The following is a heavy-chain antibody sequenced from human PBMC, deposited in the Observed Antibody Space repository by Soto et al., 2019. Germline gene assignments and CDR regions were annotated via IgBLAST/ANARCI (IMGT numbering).Heavy chain of an antibody. V-gene: IGHV1-69*13. CDR3: ATKTNLYCSGGSCYPKNYYYYYYGMDV. J-gene: IGHJ6*02. CDR2: IIPIFGTA. CDR1: GYTFTSYA. D-gene: IGHD2-15*01. Sequence: GASVKVSCKASGYTFTSYAISWVRQAPGQGLEWMGGIIPIFGTANYAQKFQGRVTITADESTSTAYMELSSLRSEDTAVYYCATKTNLYCSGGSCYPKNYYYYYYGMDVWGQGTTVTISS.